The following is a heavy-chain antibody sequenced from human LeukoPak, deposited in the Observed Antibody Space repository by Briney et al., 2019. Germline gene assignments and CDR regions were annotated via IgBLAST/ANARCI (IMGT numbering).Heavy chain of an antibody. CDR3: AKDSYSKGDY. Sequence: GGSLRLSCAASGFTFSNYWMSWVRQAPAKGLEWVANIKQDGSESNYVGSVKGRFTISRDNAKNSLYLQMNSLRAEDTAVYYCAKDSYSKGDYWGQGTLVTVSS. J-gene: IGHJ4*02. V-gene: IGHV3-7*05. CDR2: IKQDGSES. D-gene: IGHD4-11*01. CDR1: GFTFSNYW.